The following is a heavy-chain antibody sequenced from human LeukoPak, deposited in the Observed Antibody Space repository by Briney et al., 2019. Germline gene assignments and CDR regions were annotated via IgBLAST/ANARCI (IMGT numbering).Heavy chain of an antibody. J-gene: IGHJ4*02. CDR3: AKDSVAGTVTTTHFDY. CDR1: GFTFSSYG. Sequence: PGGSLRLSCAASGFTFSSYGMHWVRQAPGKGLEWVAVIWYDGNNKYYADSVKGRFTISRDNSKNTLYLQMNSLRAEDTAVCYCAKDSVAGTVTTTHFDYWGQGTLGAVSS. V-gene: IGHV3-30*02. D-gene: IGHD4-17*01. CDR2: IWYDGNNK.